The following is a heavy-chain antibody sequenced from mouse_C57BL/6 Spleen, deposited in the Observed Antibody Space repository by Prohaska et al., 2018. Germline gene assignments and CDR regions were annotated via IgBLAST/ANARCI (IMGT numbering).Heavy chain of an antibody. D-gene: IGHD3-3*01. J-gene: IGHJ2*01. V-gene: IGHV1-50*01. CDR1: GYTFTSYW. CDR3: PRRAWVGRGY. Sequence: QVQLQQPGAELVKPGASVKLSCKASGYTFTSYWMQWVKQRPGQGLEWIGEIDPSDSYTYYNQKFKGKATLTVDKSYSTAYIQLSSITSEHTAGYYCPRRAWVGRGYGGKGTTLTFTS. CDR2: IDPSDSYT.